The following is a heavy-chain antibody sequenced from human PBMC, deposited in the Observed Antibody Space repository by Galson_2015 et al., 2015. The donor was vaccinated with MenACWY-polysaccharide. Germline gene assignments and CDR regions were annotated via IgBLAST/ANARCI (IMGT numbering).Heavy chain of an antibody. Sequence: VSAISWNSGSIGYADSVKGRFTISRDNAKNSLYLQMNSLRAEDTALYYCAKDINGEATEATGGYYYYGMDVWGQGTTVTVSS. V-gene: IGHV3-9*01. J-gene: IGHJ6*02. CDR2: ISWNSGSI. D-gene: IGHD6-25*01. CDR3: AKDINGEATEATGGYYYYGMDV.